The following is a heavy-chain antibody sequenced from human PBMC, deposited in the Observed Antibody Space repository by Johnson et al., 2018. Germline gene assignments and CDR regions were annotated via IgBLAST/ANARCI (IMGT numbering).Heavy chain of an antibody. J-gene: IGHJ6*03. CDR3: AREPLTIFWHHMDG. CDR2: ISWNSSTI. V-gene: IGHV3-9*01. CDR1: GFTFDDYG. D-gene: IGHD3-9*01. Sequence: EVQLVESGGGLVQPGRSLRLSCAASGFTFDDYGMYWVRPVQEKGLEWVSGISWNSSTIGYADSVKGRFTISRDNAKKSLHLQMNSLRAEDTALYYCAREPLTIFWHHMDGWGKGTTFTVSS.